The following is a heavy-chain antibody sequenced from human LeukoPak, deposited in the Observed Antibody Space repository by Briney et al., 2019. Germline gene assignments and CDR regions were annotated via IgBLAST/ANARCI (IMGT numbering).Heavy chain of an antibody. CDR3: ANTHYSSSWPVDY. V-gene: IGHV3-30*02. J-gene: IGHJ4*02. CDR1: GFTFSSYG. CDR2: IRYDGSNK. D-gene: IGHD6-13*01. Sequence: PGGSLRLSCAASGFTFSSYGMHWVRQAPGKGLEWVAFIRYDGSNKYYADSVKGRFTIYRDNSKNTLYLQMNSLRAEDTAVYYCANTHYSSSWPVDYWGQGTLVTVSS.